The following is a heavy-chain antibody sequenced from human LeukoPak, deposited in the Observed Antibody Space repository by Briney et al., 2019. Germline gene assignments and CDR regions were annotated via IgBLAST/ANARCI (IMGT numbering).Heavy chain of an antibody. CDR3: ARDVPGGYGSGLDC. V-gene: IGHV3-66*01. Sequence: PGGSLRLSCAASGFTVSRSYMTWVRQAPGKGLEWVSVIYSGDTTYYVDSVKGRFTFSRDNSKNTVYLLMNSLRDDDTAVYYCARDVPGGYGSGLDCWGQGTQVTVSS. CDR2: IYSGDTT. J-gene: IGHJ4*02. CDR1: GFTVSRSY. D-gene: IGHD3-10*01.